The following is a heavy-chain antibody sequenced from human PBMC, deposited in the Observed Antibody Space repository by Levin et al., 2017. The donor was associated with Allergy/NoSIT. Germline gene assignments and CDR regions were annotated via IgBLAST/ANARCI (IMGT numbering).Heavy chain of an antibody. D-gene: IGHD3-22*01. V-gene: IGHV4-59*01. Sequence: SETLSLTCSVSGGSISGSHWGWIRQPPGKRLEWIGYIYFSGSTIYNPSLESRVTISVDTSKKQIFLRLYSVTAADTAVYYCVRVPSDDSTPKEGYFDYWGQGILVTVSS. J-gene: IGHJ4*02. CDR1: GGSISGSH. CDR3: VRVPSDDSTPKEGYFDY. CDR2: IYFSGST.